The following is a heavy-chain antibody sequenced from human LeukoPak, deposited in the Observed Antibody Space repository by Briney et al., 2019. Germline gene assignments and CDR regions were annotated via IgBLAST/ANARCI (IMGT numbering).Heavy chain of an antibody. D-gene: IGHD4-4*01. Sequence: GGSLRLSCAASGFTFSSYAMSWVRQAPGKGLEYVSAISSNGGSTYYANSVKGRFTISRDNSKNTLYLQMGSLRAEDMAVYYCARVGYSNYDYYYYGMDVWGQGTTVTVSS. J-gene: IGHJ6*02. CDR3: ARVGYSNYDYYYYGMDV. CDR1: GFTFSSYA. V-gene: IGHV3-64*01. CDR2: ISSNGGST.